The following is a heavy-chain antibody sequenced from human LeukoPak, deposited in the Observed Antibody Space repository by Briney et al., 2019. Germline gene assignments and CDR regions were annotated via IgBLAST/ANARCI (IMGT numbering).Heavy chain of an antibody. V-gene: IGHV4-34*01. CDR2: INHSGST. Sequence: SETLSLTCAVYGGSFSGYYWSWIRQPPGKGLEWIGEINHSGSTNYNPSLKGRVTISVDTSKNQFSLKLSSVTAADTAVYYCASQTWIQLWFVYWGQGTLVTVSS. J-gene: IGHJ4*02. CDR1: GGSFSGYY. CDR3: ASQTWIQLWFVY. D-gene: IGHD5-18*01.